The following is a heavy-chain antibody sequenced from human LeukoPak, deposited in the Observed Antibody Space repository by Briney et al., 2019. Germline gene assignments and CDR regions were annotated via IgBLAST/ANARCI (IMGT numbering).Heavy chain of an antibody. CDR1: GFTFDDYA. Sequence: GGSLRLSCAASGFTFDDYAMHWVRQAPGKGLEWVSLISGDGGSTYYADSVKGRITISRDNSKNSLYLQMNSLRTEDTALYYCAKDSGSQDYYYYYGMDVWGQGTTVTVSS. D-gene: IGHD1-26*01. J-gene: IGHJ6*02. CDR2: ISGDGGST. CDR3: AKDSGSQDYYYYYGMDV. V-gene: IGHV3-43*02.